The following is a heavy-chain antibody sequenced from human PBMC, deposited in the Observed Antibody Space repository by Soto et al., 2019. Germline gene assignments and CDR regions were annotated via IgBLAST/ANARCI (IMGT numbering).Heavy chain of an antibody. CDR1: GFTFSMYW. CDR3: TRGPRPSSVGTGAF. J-gene: IGHJ4*02. V-gene: IGHV3-74*01. CDR2: ISDDGSRA. Sequence: EVQLVESGGDLVQPRGSLRLSCTASGFTFSMYWMHWVRQVPGKGPEWVSRISDDGSRADYADSVKGRFTISRDNAKNTLYLEMHVLRADDTAVYYCTRGPRPSSVGTGAFWGQGTPVTVSS. D-gene: IGHD3-10*01.